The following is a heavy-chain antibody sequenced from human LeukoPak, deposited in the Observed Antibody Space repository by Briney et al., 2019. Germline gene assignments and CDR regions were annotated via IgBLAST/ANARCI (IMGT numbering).Heavy chain of an antibody. CDR3: ARDGSMVRGDLPAIDY. Sequence: GASVKVSCKASGYTFTGYYMHWVRQAPGQGLEWMGWINPNSGGTNRVTMTRDTSISTAYMELSRLRSDDTAVYYCARDGSMVRGDLPAIDYWGQGTLVTVSS. CDR2: INPNSGGT. CDR1: GYTFTGYY. J-gene: IGHJ4*02. V-gene: IGHV1-2*02. D-gene: IGHD3-10*01.